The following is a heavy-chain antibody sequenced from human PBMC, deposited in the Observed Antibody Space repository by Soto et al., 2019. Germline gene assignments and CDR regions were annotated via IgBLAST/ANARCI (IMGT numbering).Heavy chain of an antibody. CDR2: IIPIFGTA. Sequence: QVQLVQSGAEVKKPGSSVKVSCKASGGTFSSYAISWVRQAPGQGLEWMGGIIPIFGTANYAQKFRGRVTITADKSTSTAYMELSSLRSEDTAVYYCARGRDIVVVPAAPYGMDVWGQGTTVTVSS. CDR1: GGTFSSYA. CDR3: ARGRDIVVVPAAPYGMDV. J-gene: IGHJ6*02. D-gene: IGHD2-2*01. V-gene: IGHV1-69*06.